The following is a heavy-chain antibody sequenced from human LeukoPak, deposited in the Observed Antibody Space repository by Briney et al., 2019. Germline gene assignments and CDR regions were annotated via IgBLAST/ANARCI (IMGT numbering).Heavy chain of an antibody. CDR3: AKCGNSGCHLIDY. CDR1: GGSISSSSYY. CDR2: ISGRTGGT. V-gene: IGHV3-23*01. J-gene: IGHJ4*02. Sequence: PSETLSLTCTVSGGSISSSSYYWGWVRQAPGKGLEWVSAISGRTGGTYYADSVKGRFTISRDNSKSTLYLQMDSLRAEDTAVYYCAKCGNSGCHLIDYWGQGTLVTVSS. D-gene: IGHD5-12*01.